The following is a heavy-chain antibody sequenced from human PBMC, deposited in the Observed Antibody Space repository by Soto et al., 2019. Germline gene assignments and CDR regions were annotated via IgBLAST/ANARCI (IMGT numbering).Heavy chain of an antibody. D-gene: IGHD3-10*01. V-gene: IGHV4-30-4*01. CDR3: ARGGGMVRGAFDYYYYGMDV. CDR1: GGSISSGDYY. Sequence: SETLSLTCTVSGGSISSGDYYWSWIRQPPGKGLEWIGYIYYSGSTYYNPSLKSRVTISVDTSKNQFPLKLSSVTAADTAVYYCARGGGMVRGAFDYYYYGMDVWGQGTTVTVSS. J-gene: IGHJ6*02. CDR2: IYYSGST.